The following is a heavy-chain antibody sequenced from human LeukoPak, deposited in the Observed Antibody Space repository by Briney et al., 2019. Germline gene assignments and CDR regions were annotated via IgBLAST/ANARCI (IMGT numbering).Heavy chain of an antibody. CDR1: GGSISSYY. CDR2: IYTSGST. CDR3: AGSFSGAFDI. Sequence: PTETLSLTCTVSGGSISSYYWSWIRQPPGKGLEWIGRIYTSGSTNYNPSLKSRVTISVDTSKNQFPLKLSSVTAADTAVYYCAGSFSGAFDIWGQGTMVTVSS. J-gene: IGHJ3*02. D-gene: IGHD2/OR15-2a*01. V-gene: IGHV4-4*08.